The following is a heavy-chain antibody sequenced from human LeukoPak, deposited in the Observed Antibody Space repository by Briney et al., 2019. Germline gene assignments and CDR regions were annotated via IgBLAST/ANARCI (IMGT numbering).Heavy chain of an antibody. Sequence: TSETLSLTCAVYGGSFSDYYWSWIRQPPGKGLEWIGYIYYSGSTYYNPSLKSRVTISVDTSKNQFSLKLSSVTAADTAVYYCARVTLHGMTGYDYWGQGTLVTVSS. CDR1: GGSFSDYY. CDR2: IYYSGST. J-gene: IGHJ4*02. D-gene: IGHD3-9*01. CDR3: ARVTLHGMTGYDY. V-gene: IGHV4-30-4*01.